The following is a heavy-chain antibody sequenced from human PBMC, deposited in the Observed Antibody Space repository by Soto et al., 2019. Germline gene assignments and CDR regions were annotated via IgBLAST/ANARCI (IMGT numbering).Heavy chain of an antibody. Sequence: GGSLRLSCVASGFTFSSYGMHWVRQAPGKGLEWVAIISYDGSNTYYADSVKGRFTISRDDSKNTLYLQMNSLRAEDTSVYYCAKEGGLSGSYYISSSYYFDYWGQGTLVTVS. J-gene: IGHJ4*02. CDR3: AKEGGLSGSYYISSSYYFDY. D-gene: IGHD1-26*01. V-gene: IGHV3-30*18. CDR1: GFTFSSYG. CDR2: ISYDGSNT.